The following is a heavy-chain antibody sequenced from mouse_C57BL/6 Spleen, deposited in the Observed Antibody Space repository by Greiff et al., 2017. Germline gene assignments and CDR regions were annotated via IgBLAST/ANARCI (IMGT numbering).Heavy chain of an antibody. CDR2: ISYDGSN. J-gene: IGHJ4*01. D-gene: IGHD2-10*01. V-gene: IGHV3-6*01. CDR1: GYSITSGYY. CDR3: ARPLLSSYAMDY. Sequence: EVHLVESGPGLVKPSQSLSLTCSVTGYSITSGYYWNWIRQFPGNKLEWMGYISYDGSNNYNPSLKNRISITRDTSKNQFFLKLNSVTTEDTATYYCARPLLSSYAMDYWGQGTSVTVSS.